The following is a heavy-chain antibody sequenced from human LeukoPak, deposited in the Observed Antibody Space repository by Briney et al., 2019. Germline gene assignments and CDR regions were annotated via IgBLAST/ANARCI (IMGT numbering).Heavy chain of an antibody. Sequence: PGGSLRLSCAASGFTFSSYGMHWVRQAPGKGLEWVAFIRYDGSNKYYADSVKGRFTISRDNSKNTLYLQMNSLRAEDTAVYYCAKSPTPRRYFDWLLVWGQGTLVTVSS. CDR1: GFTFSSYG. CDR2: IRYDGSNK. CDR3: AKSPTPRRYFDWLLV. D-gene: IGHD3-9*01. V-gene: IGHV3-30*02. J-gene: IGHJ4*02.